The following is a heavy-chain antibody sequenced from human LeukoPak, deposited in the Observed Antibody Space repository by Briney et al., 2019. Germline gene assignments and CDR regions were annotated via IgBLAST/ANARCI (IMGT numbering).Heavy chain of an antibody. CDR1: GFTFSSYA. V-gene: IGHV3-23*01. J-gene: IGHJ4*02. D-gene: IGHD3-3*01. Sequence: AGGSLRLSCAASGFTFSSYAMSWVRQAPGKGLEWVSAISGSGANTYYADSVTGRFTISRDNSKNTLYLQMNSLRAEDTAVYYCARDQDFWSGYPGGYWGQGTLVTVSS. CDR2: ISGSGANT. CDR3: ARDQDFWSGYPGGY.